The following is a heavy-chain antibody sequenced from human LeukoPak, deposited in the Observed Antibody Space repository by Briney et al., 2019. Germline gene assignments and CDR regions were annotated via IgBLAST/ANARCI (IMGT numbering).Heavy chain of an antibody. V-gene: IGHV4-34*01. CDR3: TRNASPDY. J-gene: IGHJ4*02. CDR1: GGSFSGYY. CDR2: INHSGST. D-gene: IGHD1-14*01. Sequence: PSETLSLTCAVYGGSFSGYYWNWIRQPPGKGLEWIGEINHSGSTNYIPSLKSRVTISVDTSKNQFSLKLSSVTAADTAVYYCTRNASPDYWGQGLLVTVSS.